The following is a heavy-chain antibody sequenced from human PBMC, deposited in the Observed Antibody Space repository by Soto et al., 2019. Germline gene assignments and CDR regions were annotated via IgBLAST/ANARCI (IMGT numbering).Heavy chain of an antibody. Sequence: EGSLRLSCAASGFTFSSYSMNWVRQAPGKGLEWVSSISSSSSYIYYADSVKGRFTISRDNAKNSLYLQMNSLRAEDTAVYYCAREGAVAGTGYYYYYYGMDVWGEGTKVTVSS. CDR2: ISSSSSYI. CDR3: AREGAVAGTGYYYYYYGMDV. D-gene: IGHD6-19*01. V-gene: IGHV3-21*01. J-gene: IGHJ6*04. CDR1: GFTFSSYS.